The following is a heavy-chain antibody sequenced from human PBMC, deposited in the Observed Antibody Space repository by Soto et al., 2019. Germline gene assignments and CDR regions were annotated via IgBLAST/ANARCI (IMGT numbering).Heavy chain of an antibody. J-gene: IGHJ4*02. Sequence: GGSLRLSCAASGFTFSSYGMHWVRQAPGKGLEWVAVISYDGSNKYYADSVKGRFTISRDNSKNTLYLQMNSLRAEDTAVYYCAKDIGVRITGTSFDYWGQGTLVTVSS. CDR1: GFTFSSYG. V-gene: IGHV3-30*18. D-gene: IGHD1-20*01. CDR2: ISYDGSNK. CDR3: AKDIGVRITGTSFDY.